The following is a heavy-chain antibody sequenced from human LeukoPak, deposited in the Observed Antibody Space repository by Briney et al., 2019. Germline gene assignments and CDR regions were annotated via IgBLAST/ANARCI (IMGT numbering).Heavy chain of an antibody. CDR2: IYPGDSDT. CDR3: ARTDYDFWSGSTHSNWFDP. V-gene: IGHV5-51*01. J-gene: IGHJ5*02. Sequence: GESLKISCKGSGYSFITYRIGWVRQMPGKGLEWMGIIYPGDSDTRYSPSFQGQVTISADKSISTAYLQWSSLKASDTAMYYCARTDYDFWSGSTHSNWFDPWGQGTLVTVSS. D-gene: IGHD3-3*01. CDR1: GYSFITYR.